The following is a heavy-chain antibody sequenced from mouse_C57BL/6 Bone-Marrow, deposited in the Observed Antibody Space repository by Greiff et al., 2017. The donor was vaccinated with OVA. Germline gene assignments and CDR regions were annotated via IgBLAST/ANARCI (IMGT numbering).Heavy chain of an antibody. D-gene: IGHD2-2*01. V-gene: IGHV1-85*01. J-gene: IGHJ2*01. CDR2: IYPRDGST. CDR1: GYTFTSYD. Sequence: VQLQQSGPELVKPGASVKVSCKASGYTFTSYDINWVKQRPGQGLEWIGWIYPRDGSTKYNEKFKGKATLTVDTSSSTAYMELHSLKYDDSAVYFCARSGGYDGYWGQGTTLTVSS. CDR3: ARSGGYDGY.